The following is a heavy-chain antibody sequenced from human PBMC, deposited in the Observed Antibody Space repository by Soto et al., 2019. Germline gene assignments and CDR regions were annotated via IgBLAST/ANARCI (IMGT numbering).Heavy chain of an antibody. CDR3: ARDGERMFDP. J-gene: IGHJ5*02. CDR2: IYYSGST. D-gene: IGHD2-21*01. CDR1: GGSVSSGSYY. V-gene: IGHV4-61*01. Sequence: ETLSLTCTVSGGSVSSGSYYWSWIRQPPGKGLEWIGYIYYSGSTNYNPSLKSRVTISVDTSKNQFSLKLSSVTAADTAVYYCARDGERMFDPWGQGTLVTVSS.